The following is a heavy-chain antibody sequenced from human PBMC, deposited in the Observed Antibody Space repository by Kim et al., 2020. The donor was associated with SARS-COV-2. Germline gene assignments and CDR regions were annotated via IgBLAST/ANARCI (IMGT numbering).Heavy chain of an antibody. J-gene: IGHJ4*02. D-gene: IGHD3-16*01. Sequence: ASVKVSCKASGYTFTSYYMHWVRQAPGQGLEWMGIINPSGGTTSYAQKFQGRVTMTRDTSTSTVYMELSSLRSEDTAVYYCARGHASPFGGVESVDYWGQGTLVTVSS. CDR1: GYTFTSYY. V-gene: IGHV1-46*01. CDR3: ARGHASPFGGVESVDY. CDR2: INPSGGTT.